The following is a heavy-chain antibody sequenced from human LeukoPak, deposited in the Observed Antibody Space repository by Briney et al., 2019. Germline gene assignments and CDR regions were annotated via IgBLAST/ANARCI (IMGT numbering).Heavy chain of an antibody. CDR3: ARDVGDGYLGYLDY. D-gene: IGHD5-24*01. CDR2: INPNRGGT. CDR1: GYTFTGYY. J-gene: IGHJ4*02. V-gene: IGHV1-2*06. Sequence: WASVKVSCKASGYTFTGYYMHWVRPAPGQGLEWMGRINPNRGGTNYAQKFQGRVTMTRAPSLRTAYMELSRLRSDDTAVYYCARDVGDGYLGYLDYWGQGNPGTVSP.